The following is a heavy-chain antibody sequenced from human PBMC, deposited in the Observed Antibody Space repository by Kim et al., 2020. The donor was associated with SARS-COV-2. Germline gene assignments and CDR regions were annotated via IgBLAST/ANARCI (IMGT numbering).Heavy chain of an antibody. CDR1: GESFRGHF. J-gene: IGHJ5*02. Sequence: SETLSLTCAVDGESFRGHFWTWIRQPPGMGLEWIGEINRYGTTNYNSSLESRVTFSADMSKNQFFLKLTSVTAADTAVYYCARERGYSYGSGSSWFDPWGQGTLVTVSS. V-gene: IGHV4-34*01. CDR3: ARERGYSYGSGSSWFDP. D-gene: IGHD5-18*01. CDR2: INRYGTT.